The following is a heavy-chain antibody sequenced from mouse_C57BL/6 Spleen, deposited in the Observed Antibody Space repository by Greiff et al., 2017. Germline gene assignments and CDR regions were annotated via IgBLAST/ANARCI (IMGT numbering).Heavy chain of an antibody. Sequence: VQLKESGTVLARPGASVKMSCKTSGYTFTSYWMHWVKQRPGQGLEWIGAIYPGNSDTSYNQKFKGKAKLTAVTSASTAYMELSSLTTEDSAVYYCTRKVDYDYDEGYAMDYWGQGTSVTVSS. J-gene: IGHJ4*01. CDR3: TRKVDYDYDEGYAMDY. V-gene: IGHV1-5*01. CDR2: IYPGNSDT. CDR1: GYTFTSYW. D-gene: IGHD2-4*01.